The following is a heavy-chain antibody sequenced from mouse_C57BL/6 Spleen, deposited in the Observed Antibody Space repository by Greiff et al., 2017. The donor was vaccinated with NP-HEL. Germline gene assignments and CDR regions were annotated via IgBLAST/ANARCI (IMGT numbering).Heavy chain of an antibody. D-gene: IGHD2-3*01. CDR2: IHPNSGST. CDR3: ARRGDYYDGYAMDY. CDR1: GYTFTSYW. V-gene: IGHV1-64*01. Sequence: VQLQQSGAELVKPGASVKLSCKASGYTFTSYWMHWVKQRPGQGLEWIGMIHPNSGSTNYNEKFKSKATLTVDKSSSTAYMQLSSLTSEDSAVYYCARRGDYYDGYAMDYWGQGTSVTVSS. J-gene: IGHJ4*01.